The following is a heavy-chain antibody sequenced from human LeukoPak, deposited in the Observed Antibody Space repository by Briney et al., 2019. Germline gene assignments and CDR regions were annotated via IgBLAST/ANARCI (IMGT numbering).Heavy chain of an antibody. CDR3: ATDLRYAFDY. V-gene: IGHV3-48*02. D-gene: IGHD3-9*01. J-gene: IGHJ4*02. Sequence: PGGSLRLSCATSGFSFTDYPMNWVRQAPGKGLEWISNIRTTAEGAKYAYYVDSVKGRVTISRDDGKNTLYLHMNSLRDDDTSVYYGATDLRYAFDYWGQGILVTVSS. CDR1: GFSFTDYP. CDR2: IRTTAEGAKYA.